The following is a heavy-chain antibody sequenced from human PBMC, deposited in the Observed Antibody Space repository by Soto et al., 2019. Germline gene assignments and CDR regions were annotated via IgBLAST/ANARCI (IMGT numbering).Heavy chain of an antibody. CDR2: IIPIFGTA. J-gene: IGHJ4*02. D-gene: IGHD3-22*01. Sequence: SVKVSCKASGGTFSSYAISWVRQAPGQGLEWMGGIIPIFGTANYAQKFQGRVTITADEFTSTTYMELSSLRSEDTAVYYCAMYYYDSSGYDYWGQGTLVTVSS. CDR1: GGTFSSYA. CDR3: AMYYYDSSGYDY. V-gene: IGHV1-69*13.